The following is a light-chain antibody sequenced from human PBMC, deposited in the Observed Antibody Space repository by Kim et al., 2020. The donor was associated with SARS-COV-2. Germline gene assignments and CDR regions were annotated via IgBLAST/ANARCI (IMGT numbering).Light chain of an antibody. V-gene: IGLV3-19*01. J-gene: IGLJ2*01. CDR3: NSRDSSGPVV. CDR2: GKN. Sequence: SSELTQDPAVSVALGQTVRITCQGDSLRRYYASWYQQKPGQAPVLVIYGKNNRPSGIPDRFSGSSSGNTASLTITGAQAEDEADYYCNSRDSSGPVVFGGGTQLTVL. CDR1: SLRRYY.